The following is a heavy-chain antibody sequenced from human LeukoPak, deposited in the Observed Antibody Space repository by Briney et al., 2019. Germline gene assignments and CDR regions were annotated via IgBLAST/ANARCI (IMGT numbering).Heavy chain of an antibody. J-gene: IGHJ6*03. CDR3: ARAGIAAAGLYYYYYYMDV. D-gene: IGHD6-13*01. CDR1: GGSFSGYY. CDR2: INHSGST. V-gene: IGHV4-34*01. Sequence: SETLSLTCAVYGGSFSGYYWSWIRQPPGKGLEWIGEINHSGSTNYNPSLKSRVTISVDTSKNQFSLKLSSVTAADAAVYYCARAGIAAAGLYYYYYYMDVWGKGTTVTVSS.